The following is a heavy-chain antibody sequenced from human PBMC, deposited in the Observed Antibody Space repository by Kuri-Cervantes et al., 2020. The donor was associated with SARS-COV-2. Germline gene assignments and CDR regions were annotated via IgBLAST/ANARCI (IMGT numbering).Heavy chain of an antibody. J-gene: IGHJ6*03. CDR2: IIPIFGTA. CDR1: GGTFSSYA. CDR3: ARDRGQLGIGVYYYYYMDV. V-gene: IGHV1-69*05. Sequence: SVKVSCKASGGTFSSYAISWVRQAPGQGLEWMGGIIPIFGTANYAQKFQGRDTITTDESTSTAYMELSSLRSEDTPVYYCARDRGQLGIGVYYYYYMDVWGKGTTVTVSS. D-gene: IGHD7-27*01.